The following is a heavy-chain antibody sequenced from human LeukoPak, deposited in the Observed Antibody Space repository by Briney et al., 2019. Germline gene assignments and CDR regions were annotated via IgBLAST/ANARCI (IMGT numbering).Heavy chain of an antibody. CDR1: GYTFSSYG. D-gene: IGHD3-10*01. CDR3: ARDSPGGSGTYYNDSPDY. V-gene: IGHV1-18*01. Sequence: EASVKVSCKASGYTFSSYGISWVRQAPGQGLEWMGWISAYNGNTNYRQKLQGRVTMTTDTSTSTAYMDLRSLRSDDTAIYYCARDSPGGSGTYYNDSPDYWGQGTLVTVSS. CDR2: ISAYNGNT. J-gene: IGHJ4*02.